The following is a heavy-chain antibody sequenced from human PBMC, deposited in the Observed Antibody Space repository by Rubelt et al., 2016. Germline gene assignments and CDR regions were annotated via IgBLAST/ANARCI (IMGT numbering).Heavy chain of an antibody. Sequence: GGGLVQPGESLRLSCVASGFTFSDHYMDWVRQAPGKGLEWVSAISGSGAGTYYADSVKGRFTISRDNSKNTLYLQMNSLRAEDTAVYHCAKQRGYNPISNFDYWGQGTLVTVSS. CDR3: AKQRGYNPISNFDY. CDR1: GFTFSDHY. J-gene: IGHJ4*02. CDR2: ISGSGAGT. D-gene: IGHD5-18*01. V-gene: IGHV3-23*01.